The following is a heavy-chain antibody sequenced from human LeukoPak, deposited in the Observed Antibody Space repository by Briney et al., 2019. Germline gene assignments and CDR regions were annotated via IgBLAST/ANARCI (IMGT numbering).Heavy chain of an antibody. D-gene: IGHD3-22*01. CDR2: INHSGST. CDR3: ARSPPLYYDSSGYYYVWHYFDY. J-gene: IGHJ4*02. V-gene: IGHV4-34*01. Sequence: SETLSLTCAVYGGSFSGYYWSWIRQPPGKGLEWIGEINHSGSTNYNPSLKSRVTISVDTSKNQFSLKLSSVTAADTAVYYCARSPPLYYDSSGYYYVWHYFDYWGQGTLVTVSS. CDR1: GGSFSGYY.